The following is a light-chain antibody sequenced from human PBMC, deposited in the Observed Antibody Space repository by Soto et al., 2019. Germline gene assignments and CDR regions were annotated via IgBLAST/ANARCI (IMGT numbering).Light chain of an antibody. CDR3: QHYNSYSEA. V-gene: IGKV1-5*01. CDR2: AAS. CDR1: QTISSW. J-gene: IGKJ1*01. Sequence: DIQMAQSPSTLSASIGDRVTVTCLASQTISSWLAWYQQKPGKAPKLLIYAASSLQSGVPSRFSGSGSGTEFTLTINSLHPDDFATYYCQHYNSYSEAFGQGTKVDI.